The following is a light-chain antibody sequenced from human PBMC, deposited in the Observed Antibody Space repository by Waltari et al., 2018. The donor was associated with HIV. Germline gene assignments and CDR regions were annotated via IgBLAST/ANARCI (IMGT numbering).Light chain of an antibody. J-gene: IGKJ5*01. Sequence: DIRMTQSPPSLSPSIGDKITFTCRASQPIDNYLNWYQHKPGQVPKRLIYLASTLYSGVPPRFSGSGSGTSFSLTLSGVQPEDVATYFCQQTYSPPRTFGQGTRLE. CDR1: QPIDNY. CDR2: LAS. V-gene: IGKV1-39*01. CDR3: QQTYSPPRT.